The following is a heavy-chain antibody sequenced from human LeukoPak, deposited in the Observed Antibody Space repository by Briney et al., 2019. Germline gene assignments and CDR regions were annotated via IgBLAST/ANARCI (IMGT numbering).Heavy chain of an antibody. Sequence: GGSLRLSCVVSGFTFSSYWMSWVRQAPGKGLEWVASIKQEGSEIYYVDSVKGRFTISRDNAKNSLYLQMNSLRADDTAVYKCARDLGSYRHFFDYWGQGTLVTVSS. V-gene: IGHV3-7*01. D-gene: IGHD3-10*01. J-gene: IGHJ4*02. CDR1: GFTFSSYW. CDR3: ARDLGSYRHFFDY. CDR2: IKQEGSEI.